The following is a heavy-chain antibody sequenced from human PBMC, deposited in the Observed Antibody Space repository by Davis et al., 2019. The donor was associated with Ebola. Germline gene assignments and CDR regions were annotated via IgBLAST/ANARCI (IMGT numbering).Heavy chain of an antibody. Sequence: GGSLRLSCAASGFTFSSYGMHWVRQAPGKGLEWVSSISSSSSYIYYADSVKGRFTISRDNSKNTLYLQMNSLRAEDTAVYYCSREVRGGFSPMDLWGTGTTVTVSS. CDR1: GFTFSSYG. CDR2: ISSSSSYI. V-gene: IGHV3-21*01. J-gene: IGHJ6*04. CDR3: SREVRGGFSPMDL. D-gene: IGHD5-18*01.